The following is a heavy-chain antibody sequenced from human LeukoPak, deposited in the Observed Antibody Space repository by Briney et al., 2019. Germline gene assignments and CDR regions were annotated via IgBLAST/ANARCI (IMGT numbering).Heavy chain of an antibody. Sequence: GGSLRLSCAASQFTFSSYGMHWARQAPGKGLEWVAFIRYDGSNKYYADPVKGRFTISRDNSKNTLYLQMNSLRAEDTAAYYCAKGRGRSYPHYYMDVWGKGTTVTISS. J-gene: IGHJ6*03. CDR1: QFTFSSYG. D-gene: IGHD3-10*01. CDR3: AKGRGRSYPHYYMDV. CDR2: IRYDGSNK. V-gene: IGHV3-30*02.